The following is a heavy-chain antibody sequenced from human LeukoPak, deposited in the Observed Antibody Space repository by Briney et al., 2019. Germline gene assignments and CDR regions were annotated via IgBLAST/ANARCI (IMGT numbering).Heavy chain of an antibody. Sequence: GGSLRLSCAASGFTFTNYWMTWVRQAPGKGPEWVANIRQDGSETIYVDSVRGRFTIARDNTKNSLYLQMTSLRGEDTAVYYCASRAGKPGDTPWCFDYWGQGALVTVSS. CDR3: ASRAGKPGDTPWCFDY. J-gene: IGHJ4*02. D-gene: IGHD2-8*02. CDR2: IRQDGSET. V-gene: IGHV3-7*01. CDR1: GFTFTNYW.